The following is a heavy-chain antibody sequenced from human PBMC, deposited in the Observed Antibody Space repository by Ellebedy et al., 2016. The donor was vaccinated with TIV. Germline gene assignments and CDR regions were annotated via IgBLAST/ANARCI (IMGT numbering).Heavy chain of an antibody. J-gene: IGHJ2*01. Sequence: GESLKISCAASGNTFSSYNMNWVRQAPGKGLQWVSYISTTSSNIYYADSVKGRFTISRDNAKNSLTLQMDSLRDEDTAVYYCVRDGGRDGYTNWYFDLWGRGTLVTVSS. D-gene: IGHD5-24*01. CDR2: ISTTSSNI. CDR3: VRDGGRDGYTNWYFDL. CDR1: GNTFSSYN. V-gene: IGHV3-48*02.